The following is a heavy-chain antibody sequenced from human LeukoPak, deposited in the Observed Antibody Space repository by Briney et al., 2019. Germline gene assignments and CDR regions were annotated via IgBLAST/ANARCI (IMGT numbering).Heavy chain of an antibody. CDR1: GFVFSDSG. D-gene: IGHD2-21*01. J-gene: IGHJ4*02. CDR3: VKGGGYYSLFGDY. V-gene: IGHV3-33*03. Sequence: GGSLRLSCVASGFVFSDSGMHWVRQAPGKGLEWVAPIWPDGTDKYYADSVKGRFTISRDKFKNTVYLEVNSVRAEDMAVYYCVKGGGYYSLFGDYWGQGTLVTVSS. CDR2: IWPDGTDK.